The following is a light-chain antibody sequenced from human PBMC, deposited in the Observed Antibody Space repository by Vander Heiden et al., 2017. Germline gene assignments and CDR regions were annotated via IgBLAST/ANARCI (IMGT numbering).Light chain of an antibody. V-gene: IGKV4-1*01. Sequence: EIVMTQSPDSLAVSLCESATINCKSSQSVLYGPHNKSYLAWYQQKPGQPPMLLTHCAPTRESGVPDRFSGSGSGTDFTPSISSLQAEDVAVYSCQKYYSTPEFGQGTKVEIK. CDR3: QKYYSTPE. CDR1: QSVLYGPHNKSY. J-gene: IGKJ1*01. CDR2: CAP.